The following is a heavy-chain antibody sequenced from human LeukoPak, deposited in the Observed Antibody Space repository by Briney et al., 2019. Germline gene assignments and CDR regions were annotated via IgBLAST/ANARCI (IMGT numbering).Heavy chain of an antibody. CDR3: AKDGGSVVPADTFDY. D-gene: IGHD2-2*01. J-gene: IGHJ4*02. CDR1: GFTFSSYA. CDR2: ISGSGGST. V-gene: IGHV3-23*01. Sequence: GGSLRLSCAASGFTFSSYAMSWVRQAPGKGLEWVSAISGSGGSTYYADSVKGRFTISRDNSMNTLYLQMNSLRAEDTAVYYCAKDGGSVVPADTFDYWGQGTLVTVSS.